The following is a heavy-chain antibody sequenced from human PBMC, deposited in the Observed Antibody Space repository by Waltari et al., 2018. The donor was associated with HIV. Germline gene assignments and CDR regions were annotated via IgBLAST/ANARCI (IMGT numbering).Heavy chain of an antibody. V-gene: IGHV3-7*01. J-gene: IGHJ6*02. CDR1: GFTFSNFW. CDR2: IKQDGSEK. CDR3: ASPSIRAGMDV. Sequence: EVQLVESGGGLLQPGGSLRLSCAASGFTFSNFWMSWVRQAPGKGLEWLANIKQDGSEKYYVDSVKGRFTISRDNAKNSLYLQMNSLRAEDTAVYYCASPSIRAGMDVWGQGTTVTVSS. D-gene: IGHD2-2*02.